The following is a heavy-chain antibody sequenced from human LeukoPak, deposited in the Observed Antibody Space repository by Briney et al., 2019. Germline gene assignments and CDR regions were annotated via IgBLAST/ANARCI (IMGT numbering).Heavy chain of an antibody. J-gene: IGHJ5*02. CDR1: GFTFSSYA. D-gene: IGHD3-10*01. Sequence: GGSLRLSCAASGFTFSSYAMSWVRQAPGKGLEWVSAISGSGGSTYYADSVKGRFTISRDNSKNTLYLQMNSLRAEDTAVYYCAKDGIGMVRGVQTWFDPWGQGTLVTVSS. CDR2: ISGSGGST. V-gene: IGHV3-23*01. CDR3: AKDGIGMVRGVQTWFDP.